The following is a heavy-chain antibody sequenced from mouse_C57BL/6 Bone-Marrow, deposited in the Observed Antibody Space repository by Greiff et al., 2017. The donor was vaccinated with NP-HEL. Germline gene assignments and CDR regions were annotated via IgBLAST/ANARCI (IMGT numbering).Heavy chain of an antibody. D-gene: IGHD1-1*02. CDR1: GYSFTGYY. CDR3: ARKGAPYYRGAMDY. V-gene: IGHV1-42*01. J-gene: IGHJ4*01. Sequence: VQLQQSGPELVKPGASVKISCKASGYSFTGYYMNWVKQSPEKSLEWIGEINPSTGGTTYNQKFKAKATLTVDKSSSTAYMQLKSLTSEDSAVYYCARKGAPYYRGAMDYWGQGTSVTVSS. CDR2: INPSTGGT.